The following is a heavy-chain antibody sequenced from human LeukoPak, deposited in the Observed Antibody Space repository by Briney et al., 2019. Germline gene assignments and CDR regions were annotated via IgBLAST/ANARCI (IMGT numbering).Heavy chain of an antibody. V-gene: IGHV3-33*01. Sequence: GGSLRLSCAASGFSFSSYDMHWVRQAPGKGLEWVAFIWLDGSAEYYGDSVKGRFTVSRDNSKNTLYLQMDSLRVEDTAVYYCARDLNREDFDYWGQGTLVAVSS. J-gene: IGHJ4*02. CDR2: IWLDGSAE. CDR1: GFSFSSYD. D-gene: IGHD1-14*01. CDR3: ARDLNREDFDY.